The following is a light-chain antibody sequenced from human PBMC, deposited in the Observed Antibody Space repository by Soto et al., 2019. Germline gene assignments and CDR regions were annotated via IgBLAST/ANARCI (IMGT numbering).Light chain of an antibody. CDR1: SRDVGGYNY. J-gene: IGLJ1*01. Sequence: QSVLTQPPSASGSPGQSVAISCTGTSRDVGGYNYVSWYQQYPGKAPKLMIYDVNKRPSGVPDRFSGSKSGNTASLTVSGLQAEDEADYYCSSYAGTHVVFGTGTKVTVL. CDR2: DVN. CDR3: SSYAGTHVV. V-gene: IGLV2-8*01.